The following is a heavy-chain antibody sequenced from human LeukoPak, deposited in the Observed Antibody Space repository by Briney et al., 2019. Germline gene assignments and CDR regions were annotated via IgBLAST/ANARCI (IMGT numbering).Heavy chain of an antibody. D-gene: IGHD6-6*01. V-gene: IGHV1-8*01. CDR2: MNPNSGNT. J-gene: IGHJ4*02. Sequence: ASVKVSCKASGYTFTSYDINWVRQATGQGLEWMGWMNPNSGNTGYAQKFQGRVTMTRNTSISTAYMELSSLRSEDTAVYYCALGYSSSSGRSWDNFDYRGQGTLVTVSS. CDR3: ALGYSSSSGRSWDNFDY. CDR1: GYTFTSYD.